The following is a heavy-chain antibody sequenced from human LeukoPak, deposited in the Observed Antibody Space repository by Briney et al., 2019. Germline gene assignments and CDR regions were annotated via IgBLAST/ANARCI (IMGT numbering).Heavy chain of an antibody. Sequence: ASVKVSCKASGYTFTSYGISWVRQAPGQGLEWMGWISAYNGNTNYAQKLQGRVTMTTDTSTSTAYMELRSLRSDDTAVYYCARDLWIYYGSGSYYKPNDYWGQGTLVTVSS. J-gene: IGHJ4*02. D-gene: IGHD3-10*01. CDR2: ISAYNGNT. CDR1: GYTFTSYG. CDR3: ARDLWIYYGSGSYYKPNDY. V-gene: IGHV1-18*01.